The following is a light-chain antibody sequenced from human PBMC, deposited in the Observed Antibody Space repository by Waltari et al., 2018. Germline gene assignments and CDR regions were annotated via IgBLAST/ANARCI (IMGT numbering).Light chain of an antibody. CDR3: HQFFDTPLT. CDR1: QVIRDS. CDR2: TAS. V-gene: IGKV1-NL1*01. Sequence: DIQMTQSPSSLSASVGASVTITCRASQVIRDSVAWYQQKPGKAPRLLLYTASKLESGVPSRFVGSGSGTDFSLTISGLQPEDFATYYCHQFFDTPLTFGQGTTLEIK. J-gene: IGKJ2*01.